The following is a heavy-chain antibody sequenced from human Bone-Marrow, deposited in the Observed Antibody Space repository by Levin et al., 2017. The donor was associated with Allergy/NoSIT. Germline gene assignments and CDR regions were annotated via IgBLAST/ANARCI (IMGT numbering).Heavy chain of an antibody. CDR1: GFDFSIYA. CDR3: AKLPDAARPFVAFDS. J-gene: IGHJ4*02. D-gene: IGHD6-6*01. Sequence: PSETLSLTCAASGFDFSIYAMSWVRQAPGQGLEWVSVITGSGFNTYYADSVKGRFTISRDNSKDTLYLQMNSLRAEDTAVYFCAKLPDAARPFVAFDSWGQGTLVTVSS. CDR2: ITGSGFNT. V-gene: IGHV3-23*01.